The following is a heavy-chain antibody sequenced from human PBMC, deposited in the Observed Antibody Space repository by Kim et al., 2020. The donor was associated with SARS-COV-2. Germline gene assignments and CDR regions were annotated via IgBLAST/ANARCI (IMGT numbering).Heavy chain of an antibody. CDR2: TYYRSKWYF. J-gene: IGHJ4*02. CDR3: GRVSYCGGSCYSG. CDR1: GDSVSNNIAA. V-gene: IGHV6-1*01. Sequence: SQTLSLTCAIFGDSVSNNIAAWNWIRQSPSRGLEWLGRTYYRSKWYFDYAISLKSRITIDPDTSKNQFSLHLNSVTPEDTAMYYCGRVSYCGGSCYSGWGQGTLVIVSS. D-gene: IGHD2-21*01.